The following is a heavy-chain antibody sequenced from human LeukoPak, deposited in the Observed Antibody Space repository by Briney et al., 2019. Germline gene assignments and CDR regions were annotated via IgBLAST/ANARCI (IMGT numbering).Heavy chain of an antibody. J-gene: IGHJ6*02. CDR3: AREGLLWFIHYYYYYGMDV. Sequence: PSETLSLTWAVYGGSCRGYYWSWIRQPPGKGLEWIGEINHSGSTNYNPSLKSRVTISVDTSKNQFSLKLSSVTAADTAVYYCAREGLLWFIHYYYYYGMDVWGQGTTVTVSS. V-gene: IGHV4-34*01. CDR2: INHSGST. D-gene: IGHD3-10*01. CDR1: GGSCRGYY.